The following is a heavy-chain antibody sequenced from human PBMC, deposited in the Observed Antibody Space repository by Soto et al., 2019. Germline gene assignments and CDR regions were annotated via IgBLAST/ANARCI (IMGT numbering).Heavy chain of an antibody. CDR2: IVVGSGNT. D-gene: IGHD2-8*01. J-gene: IGHJ4*02. Sequence: ASVKVSCKASGFTFTSSAMQWVRQARGQRLEWIGWIVVGSGNTNYAQKFQERVTITRDMSTSTAYMELSSLRSEDTAVYYCAADRVVCTNGVCLNFDYWGQGTLVTVSS. CDR3: AADRVVCTNGVCLNFDY. CDR1: GFTFTSSA. V-gene: IGHV1-58*02.